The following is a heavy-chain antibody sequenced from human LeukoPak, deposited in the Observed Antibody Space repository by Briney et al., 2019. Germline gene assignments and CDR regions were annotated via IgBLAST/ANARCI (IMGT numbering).Heavy chain of an antibody. CDR1: GGTFSSYA. Sequence: SVKVSCKASGGTFSSYAISWVRQAPGQGLEWMGGIIPIFGTANYAQKFQGRVTITADESTSTAYMELSSLRPEDTAVYYCAREPGTGAAFDIWGQGTMVTVSS. J-gene: IGHJ3*02. V-gene: IGHV1-69*01. CDR2: IIPIFGTA. D-gene: IGHD1-1*01. CDR3: AREPGTGAAFDI.